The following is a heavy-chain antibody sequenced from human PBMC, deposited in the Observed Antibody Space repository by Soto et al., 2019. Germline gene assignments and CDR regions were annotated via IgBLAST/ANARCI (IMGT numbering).Heavy chain of an antibody. CDR3: ARGSYYYDSGGYYRNWFDP. CDR2: IIPIFATA. J-gene: IGHJ5*02. V-gene: IGHV1-69*01. CDR1: GGTFISYA. D-gene: IGHD3-22*01. Sequence: QVQLVQSGAEVKKPGSSVKVSCQASGGTFISYAISWVRQAPGHGLEWLGGIIPIFATADYALKFQGRVTITEEESTSTAYVKLRCLRSKDRAVYYCARGSYYYDSGGYYRNWFDPWGQGTLVTVSS.